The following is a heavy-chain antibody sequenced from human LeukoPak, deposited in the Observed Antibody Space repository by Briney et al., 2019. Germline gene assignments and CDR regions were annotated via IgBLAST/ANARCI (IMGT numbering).Heavy chain of an antibody. CDR2: ISQDAGAT. Sequence: GGSLRLSCATSGFTFRNYWMSWVRQVPGEGRGGGASISQDAGATTYLDSVKGRFTISRDNAKNSLYLQMNSLRAEDTAVYYCARDTKNPRGYDFWSGYLNYFDYWGQGTLVTVSS. CDR1: GFTFRNYW. J-gene: IGHJ4*02. D-gene: IGHD3-3*01. V-gene: IGHV3-7*01. CDR3: ARDTKNPRGYDFWSGYLNYFDY.